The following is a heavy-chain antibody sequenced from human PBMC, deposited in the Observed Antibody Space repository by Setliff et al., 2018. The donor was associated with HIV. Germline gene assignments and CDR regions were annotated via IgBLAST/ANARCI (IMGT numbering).Heavy chain of an antibody. J-gene: IGHJ4*02. CDR2: IYYSGST. CDR3: ARSGSSSPYYFYY. CDR1: GGSISSGGYY. D-gene: IGHD6-6*01. Sequence: PSETLSLTCTVSGGSISSGGYYWSWIRQLPGKGLECIGYIYYSGSTYYNPSLKSLVTISVDTSKNQFSLRLSSVTAADTAVYYFARSGSSSPYYFYYWGQGTLVTVSS. V-gene: IGHV4-31*01.